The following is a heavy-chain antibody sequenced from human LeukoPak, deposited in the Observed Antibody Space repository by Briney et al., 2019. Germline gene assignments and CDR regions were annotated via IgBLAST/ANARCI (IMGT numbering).Heavy chain of an antibody. CDR3: AKDRYPMVRGMMIAFDF. D-gene: IGHD3-10*01. Sequence: PGGSLRLSCEASGYTFSDYDMHWVRQAPGKGLEWVAVILYDGSHKSYVDSVRGRFTISRDNSKDRLYLQMNSLRAEDTAIYYCAKDRYPMVRGMMIAFDFWGQGTRVTVSS. CDR1: GYTFSDYD. V-gene: IGHV3-30*18. CDR2: ILYDGSHK. J-gene: IGHJ4*02.